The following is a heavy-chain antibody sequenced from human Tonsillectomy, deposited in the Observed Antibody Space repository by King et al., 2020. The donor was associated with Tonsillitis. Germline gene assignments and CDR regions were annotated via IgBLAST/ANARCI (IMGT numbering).Heavy chain of an antibody. CDR1: GFSFNSPS. Sequence: QLGQSGGGLLQPVVSLRVRCAAMGFSFNSPSIRWLLHALENGLELDSWLVGSGGSVEYEDAFEGWFTVSIDNSKTTLYLQMSSLRAEDPALYFCAKGRGHSYGSLGGDSFDIWGQGTVVTVSS. D-gene: IGHD5-18*01. V-gene: IGHV3-23*04. CDR2: LVGSGGSV. J-gene: IGHJ3*02. CDR3: AKGRGHSYGSLGGDSFDI.